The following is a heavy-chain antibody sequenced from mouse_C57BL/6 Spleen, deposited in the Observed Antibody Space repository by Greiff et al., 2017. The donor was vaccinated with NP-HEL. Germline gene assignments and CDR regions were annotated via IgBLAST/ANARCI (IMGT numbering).Heavy chain of an antibody. J-gene: IGHJ2*01. CDR2: IYPGDGDT. V-gene: IGHV1-80*01. CDR1: GYAFSSYW. D-gene: IGHD1-1*01. Sequence: VQLQQSGAELVKPGASVKISCKASGYAFSSYWMNWVKQRPGKGLEWIGQIYPGDGDTNYNGKFKGKATLTADKSSSTAYMQLSSLTSEDSAVYFCARDSSYDYFDYWGQGTTLTVSS. CDR3: ARDSSYDYFDY.